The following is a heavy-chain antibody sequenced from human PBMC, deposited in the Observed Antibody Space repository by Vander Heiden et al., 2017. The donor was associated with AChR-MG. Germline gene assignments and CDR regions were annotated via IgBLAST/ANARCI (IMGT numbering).Heavy chain of an antibody. J-gene: IGHJ3*02. CDR3: TPGLVPSGDAFDI. CDR2: IKSKTDGGTT. CDR1: GFTFSNAW. V-gene: IGHV3-15*01. Sequence: EVQLVESGGGLVKPGGSLRLSCAASGFTFSNAWMSWVRQAPGKGLEWVGRIKSKTDGGTTDYAAPVKGRFTISRDDSKNTLYLQMNSMKTEDTAVYYCTPGLVPSGDAFDIWGQGKMVTVSS. D-gene: IGHD1-26*01.